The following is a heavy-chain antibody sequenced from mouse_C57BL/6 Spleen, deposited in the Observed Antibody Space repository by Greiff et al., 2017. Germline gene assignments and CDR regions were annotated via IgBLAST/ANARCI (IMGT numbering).Heavy chain of an antibody. V-gene: IGHV5-17*01. CDR2: ISIGSSTI. CDR3: ARMGDGNYPSGYAMDY. J-gene: IGHJ4*01. Sequence: EVKVVESGGGLVKPGGSLKLSCAASGFTFSDYGMHWVRQAPEKGLEWVAYISIGSSTIYYADTVKGRFTISRDNDKNTLFLQMTSLRSEDTAMDYCARMGDGNYPSGYAMDYWGQGTSVTVSS. CDR1: GFTFSDYG. D-gene: IGHD2-1*01.